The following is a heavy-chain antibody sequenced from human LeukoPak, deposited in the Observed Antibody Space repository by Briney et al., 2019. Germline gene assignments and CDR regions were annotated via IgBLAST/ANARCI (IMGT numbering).Heavy chain of an antibody. CDR3: ARGASYCSSTSCYLEPNWFDP. CDR2: IYHSGST. V-gene: IGHV4-4*02. J-gene: IGHJ5*02. Sequence: SGTLSLTCAVSGGSTSSSNRWSWVRQPPGKGLEWIGEIYHSGSTNYNPSLKSRVTISVDKSKNQFSLKLSSVTAADTAVYYCARGASYCSSTSCYLEPNWFDPWGQGTLVTVSS. D-gene: IGHD2-2*01. CDR1: GGSTSSSNR.